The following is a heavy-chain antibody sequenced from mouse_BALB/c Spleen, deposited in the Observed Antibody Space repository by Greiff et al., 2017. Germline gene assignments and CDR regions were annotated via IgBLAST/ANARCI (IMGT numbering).Heavy chain of an antibody. CDR3: AFTTATYPDY. D-gene: IGHD1-2*01. CDR2: IYPGDGDT. V-gene: IGHV1-80*01. J-gene: IGHJ2*01. Sequence: VQLVESGAELVRPGSSVKISCKASGYAFSSYWMNWVKQRPGQGLEWIGQIYPGDGDTNYNGKFKGKATLTADKSSSTAYMQLSSLTSEDTAVYYCAFTTATYPDYWGQGTTLTVSS. CDR1: GYAFSSYW.